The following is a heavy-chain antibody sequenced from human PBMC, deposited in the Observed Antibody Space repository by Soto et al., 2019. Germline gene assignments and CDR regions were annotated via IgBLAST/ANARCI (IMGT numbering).Heavy chain of an antibody. CDR3: NRQNGDFFEY. J-gene: IGHJ4*02. D-gene: IGHD4-17*01. CDR1: RFTFNGSA. CDR2: IRTKANRYAT. Sequence: PAGSMGLSCAASRFTFNGSAMDWVRQASGKGLEWVGHIRTKANRYATVYAESVKGRFTISRDDPKNTAYLQVNSLKTEDTAVYNCNRQNGDFFEYWGQGALVTVSS. V-gene: IGHV3-73*01.